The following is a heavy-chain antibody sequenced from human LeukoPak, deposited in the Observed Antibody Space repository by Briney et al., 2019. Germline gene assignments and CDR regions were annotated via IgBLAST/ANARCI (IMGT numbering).Heavy chain of an antibody. CDR1: GFTFSSYG. Sequence: QTGGSLRLSCAASGFTFSSYGMHWVRQAPGKGLEWVAVISYDGSNKYYVDSVKGRFTISRDNSKNTLYLQMSSLRVEDTAVYYCARYXSSXNXXYXMDIWGQGTTVTV. CDR3: ARYXSSXNXXYXMDI. V-gene: IGHV3-30*03. J-gene: IGHJ6*02. CDR2: ISYDGSNK. D-gene: IGHD6-6*01.